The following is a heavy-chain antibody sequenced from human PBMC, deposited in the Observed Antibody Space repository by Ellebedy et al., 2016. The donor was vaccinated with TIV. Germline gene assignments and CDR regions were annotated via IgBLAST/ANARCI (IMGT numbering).Heavy chain of an antibody. J-gene: IGHJ5*02. CDR3: ARDVDYSDWFNP. D-gene: IGHD4/OR15-4a*01. Sequence: SETLSLXXTVSGGSISSYYWSWIRQPPGKGLEWIGYIYYSGSTNYNPSLKSRVTISVDTSKNQFSLKLSSVTAADTAVYYCARDVDYSDWFNPWGQGTLVTVSS. CDR2: IYYSGST. V-gene: IGHV4-59*12. CDR1: GGSISSYY.